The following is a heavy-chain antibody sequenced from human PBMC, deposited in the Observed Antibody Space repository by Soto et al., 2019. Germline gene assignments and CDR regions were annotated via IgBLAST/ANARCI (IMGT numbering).Heavy chain of an antibody. CDR1: GYTFTSYA. CDR3: ARSLEYSGSFSDAFDI. J-gene: IGHJ3*02. Sequence: ASVKVSCKASGYTFTSYAMHWVRQAPGQRLEWMGWINAGNGNTKYSQKFQGRVTITRDTSASTAYMELSSLRSEDTAVYYCARSLEYSGSFSDAFDIWGQGTMVTVSS. V-gene: IGHV1-3*01. D-gene: IGHD1-26*01. CDR2: INAGNGNT.